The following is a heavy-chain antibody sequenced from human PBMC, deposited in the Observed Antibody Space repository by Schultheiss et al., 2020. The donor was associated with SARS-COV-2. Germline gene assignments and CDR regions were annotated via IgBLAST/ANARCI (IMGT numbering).Heavy chain of an antibody. CDR1: GITFDDYA. V-gene: IGHV3-9*01. J-gene: IGHJ4*02. Sequence: SLKISCAASGITFDDYAMHWVRQAPGKGLEWVSGISWNSGSIGYADSVKGRFTISRDNAKNTLYLQMNSLRAEDTAVYYCAKDRGYGGPFDYWGQGTLVTVSS. CDR2: ISWNSGSI. CDR3: AKDRGYGGPFDY. D-gene: IGHD4-23*01.